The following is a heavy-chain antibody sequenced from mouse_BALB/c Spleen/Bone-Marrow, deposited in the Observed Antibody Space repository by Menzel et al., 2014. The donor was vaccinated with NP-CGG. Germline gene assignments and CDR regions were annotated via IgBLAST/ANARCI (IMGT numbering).Heavy chain of an antibody. CDR1: GYSFTGYT. CDR3: ARADYYFDY. CDR2: INPYNGGT. Sequence: VHVKQSGPELVKPGAPMKISCKASGYSFTGYTMNWVKRSRGKNLEWIGLINPYNGGTSYNLKFKGKATLTVDKSFSTAYMELLSLTSEDSAVYYCARADYYFDYWGQGTTLTVSS. J-gene: IGHJ2*01. V-gene: IGHV1-18*01.